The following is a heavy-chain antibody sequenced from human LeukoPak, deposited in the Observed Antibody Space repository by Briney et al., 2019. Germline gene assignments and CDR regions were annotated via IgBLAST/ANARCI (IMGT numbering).Heavy chain of an antibody. V-gene: IGHV3-30*02. D-gene: IGHD6-6*01. J-gene: IGHJ4*02. CDR1: GFTFSTYV. CDR2: IRYDGSNK. Sequence: GGSLRLSCAASGFTFSTYVMNWVRQAPGKGLEWVAFIRYDGSNKYYADSVKGRFTISRDNSKNTLYLQMNSLRAEDTAVYYCAKDIGAARLGWGQGTLVTVSS. CDR3: AKDIGAARLG.